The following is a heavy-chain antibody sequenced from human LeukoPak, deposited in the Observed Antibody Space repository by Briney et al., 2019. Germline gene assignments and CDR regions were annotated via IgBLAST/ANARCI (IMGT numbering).Heavy chain of an antibody. J-gene: IGHJ4*02. CDR3: ARDTVRGGVLDY. V-gene: IGHV4-39*07. D-gene: IGHD3-10*01. CDR1: GVSISTSRYY. CDR2: IYYTGPT. Sequence: PSETLSLTCTVSGVSISTSRYYWGWIRQPPGKGLEWIGNIYYTGPTYYNASLESRVTISVDTSKNQFSLKLSSVTAADTAVYYCARDTVRGGVLDYWGQGTLVTVSS.